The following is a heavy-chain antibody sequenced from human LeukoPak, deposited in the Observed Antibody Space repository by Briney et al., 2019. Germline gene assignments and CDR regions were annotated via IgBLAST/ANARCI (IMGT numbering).Heavy chain of an antibody. CDR2: INSDGSRT. V-gene: IGHV3-74*01. J-gene: IGHJ4*02. CDR1: GFTFSSYW. Sequence: GSLRLSCAASGFTFSSYWMHWVRQAPGKGLVWVSNINSDGSRTNYADSVRGRFTISRDNAKNTLYLQMNSLRAEDTAVYYCTRATWDTGNPFDYWGQGTLVTVSS. D-gene: IGHD5-18*01. CDR3: TRATWDTGNPFDY.